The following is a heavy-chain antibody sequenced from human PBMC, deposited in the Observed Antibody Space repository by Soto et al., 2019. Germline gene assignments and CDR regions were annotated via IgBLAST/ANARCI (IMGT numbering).Heavy chain of an antibody. CDR3: ARERRLRSDAFDI. V-gene: IGHV1-46*01. J-gene: IGHJ3*02. CDR2: IKPSGGST. Sequence: QVQLVQSGAEVKKPGASVKVSCKASGYTFTSYYMHWVRQATGQGLEWMGIIKPSGGSTSYAQKFQGRVTMTRDTSTSTVYMQMSSLRSEDTAVYYCARERRLRSDAFDIWGQGTMVTVSS. D-gene: IGHD5-12*01. CDR1: GYTFTSYY.